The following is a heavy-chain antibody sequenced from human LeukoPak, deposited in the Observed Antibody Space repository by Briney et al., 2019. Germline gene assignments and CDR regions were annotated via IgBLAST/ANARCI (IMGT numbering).Heavy chain of an antibody. CDR1: GGSISSGGYS. Sequence: SETLSLTCAVSGGSISSGGYSWSWIRQPPGKGLEWIGYIYHSGSTYYNPSLKSRVTISVDRSKNQFSLKLSSVTAADTAVYYCAREHYDSSGGLDYWGQGTLVTVSS. CDR2: IYHSGST. J-gene: IGHJ4*02. D-gene: IGHD3-22*01. CDR3: AREHYDSSGGLDY. V-gene: IGHV4-30-2*01.